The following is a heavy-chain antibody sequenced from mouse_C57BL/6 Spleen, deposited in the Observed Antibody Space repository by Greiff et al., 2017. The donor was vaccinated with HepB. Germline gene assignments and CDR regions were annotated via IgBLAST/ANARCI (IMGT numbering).Heavy chain of an antibody. D-gene: IGHD1-1*01. J-gene: IGHJ4*01. CDR3: AREGYYGSSYDYAMDY. CDR2: INPYNGGT. V-gene: IGHV1-19*01. Sequence: VQLQQSGPVLVKPGASVKMSCKASGYTFTDYYMNWVKQSHGKSLEWIGVINPYNGGTSYNQKFKGKATLTVDKSSSTAYMELNSLTSEDSAVYYCAREGYYGSSYDYAMDYWGQGTSVTVSP. CDR1: GYTFTDYY.